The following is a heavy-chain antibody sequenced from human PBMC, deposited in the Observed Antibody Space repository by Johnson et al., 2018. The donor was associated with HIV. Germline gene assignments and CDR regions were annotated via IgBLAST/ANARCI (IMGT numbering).Heavy chain of an antibody. CDR3: ARRDPWVENGAFDI. CDR2: IYSGGST. V-gene: IGHV3-66*01. Sequence: VQLVESWGGVVRPGGSLRLSCAASVFTVSSNYMSWVRQAPGKGLEWVSVIYSGGSTYYADSVTGLFTIARDNAKNSLYLQMNSLRAGDTAVYFCARRDPWVENGAFDIWGQGTMVTVSS. J-gene: IGHJ3*02. CDR1: VFTVSSNY. D-gene: IGHD5-24*01.